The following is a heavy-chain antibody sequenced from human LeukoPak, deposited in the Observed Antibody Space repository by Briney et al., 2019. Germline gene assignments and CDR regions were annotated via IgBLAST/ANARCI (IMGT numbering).Heavy chain of an antibody. CDR3: ARDQSRQQIVVVPAAIGY. CDR1: GFTFSSYC. CDR2: ISSSSSYI. D-gene: IGHD2-2*01. V-gene: IGHV3-21*01. J-gene: IGHJ4*02. Sequence: GGSLRLSCAASGFTFSSYCMNWVRQAPGKGLEWVSSISSSSSYIYYADSVKGRFTISRDNAKNSLYLQMNSLRAEDTAVYYCARDQSRQQIVVVPAAIGYWGQGTLVTVSS.